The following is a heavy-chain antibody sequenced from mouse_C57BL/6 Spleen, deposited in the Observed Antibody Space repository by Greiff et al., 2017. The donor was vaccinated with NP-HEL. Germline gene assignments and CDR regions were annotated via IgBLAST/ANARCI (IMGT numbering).Heavy chain of an antibody. CDR1: GYTFTSYW. V-gene: IGHV1-59*01. CDR3: ARFDSSGLAWFAY. CDR2: IDPSDSYT. J-gene: IGHJ3*01. D-gene: IGHD3-2*02. Sequence: VQLQQPGAELVRPGTSVKLSCKASGYTFTSYWMHWVKQRPGQGLEWIGVIDPSDSYTNYNQKFKGKATLTVDTSSSTAYMQLSSLTSEDSAVYYCARFDSSGLAWFAYWGQGTLVTVSA.